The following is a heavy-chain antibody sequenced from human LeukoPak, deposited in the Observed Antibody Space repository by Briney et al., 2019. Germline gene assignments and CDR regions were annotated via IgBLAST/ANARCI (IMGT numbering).Heavy chain of an antibody. D-gene: IGHD6-19*01. Sequence: GGSLRLSCAASGFTFSSYAMSWARQAPGKGLEWVSAISGSGGSTYYADSVKGRFTISRDNSKNTLYLQMNSLRAEDTAVYYCAKDLGGWVYGTDVWGQGTTVTVSS. CDR1: GFTFSSYA. CDR2: ISGSGGST. CDR3: AKDLGGWVYGTDV. J-gene: IGHJ6*02. V-gene: IGHV3-23*01.